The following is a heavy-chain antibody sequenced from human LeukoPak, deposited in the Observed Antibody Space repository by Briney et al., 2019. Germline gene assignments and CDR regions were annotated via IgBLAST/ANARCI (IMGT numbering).Heavy chain of an antibody. J-gene: IGHJ4*02. CDR1: GYTFTSYY. CDR2: INPSGGST. CDR3: ARGLQRITIFGVVKNGDY. D-gene: IGHD3-3*01. V-gene: IGHV1-46*01. Sequence: ASVKVSCKASGYTFTSYYMHWVRQAPGQGLEWMGIINPSGGSTSYAQKFQGRVTMTRDTSTSTVYMELSSLRSEDTAMYYCARGLQRITIFGVVKNGDYWGQGTLVTVSS.